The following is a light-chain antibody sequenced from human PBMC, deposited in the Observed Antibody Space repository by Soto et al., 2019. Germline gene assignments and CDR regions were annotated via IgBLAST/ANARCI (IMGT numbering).Light chain of an antibody. V-gene: IGKV3-20*01. CDR2: GAS. CDR3: QQYGRS. Sequence: EIVLTQSPGTLSLSPGERATLSCRASQSVTSTYLAWYQQKPGQAPRLLIYGASNRATGIPDRFSGSGSVTDFTLTISRLEPEDFAVYYCQQYGRSFGPGTKVDIK. CDR1: QSVTSTY. J-gene: IGKJ3*01.